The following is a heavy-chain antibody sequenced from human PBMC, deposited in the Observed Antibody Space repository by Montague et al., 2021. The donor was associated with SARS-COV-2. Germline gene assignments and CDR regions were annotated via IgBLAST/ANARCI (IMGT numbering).Heavy chain of an antibody. Sequence: SETLSLTCALSGGSFTGYSWSWIRQPPGSRPEWFWEINNTGKNHYNKSLMSRGTISLDTSRTQVSLQLNSVTAADTAVYYCAGGACCLVRLRPKGDAFDLWGKGTMVTVSS. J-gene: IGHJ3*01. D-gene: IGHD5-12*01. V-gene: IGHV4-34*01. CDR3: AGGACCLVRLRPKGDAFDL. CDR1: GGSFTGYS. CDR2: INNTGKN.